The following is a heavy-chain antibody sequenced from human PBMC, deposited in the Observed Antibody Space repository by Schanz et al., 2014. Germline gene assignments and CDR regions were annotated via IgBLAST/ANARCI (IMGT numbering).Heavy chain of an antibody. CDR2: VWSDGNTK. CDR3: VPMSIAAH. J-gene: IGHJ4*02. Sequence: QVQLVESGGGVVRPGGSLRLSCAGSGFTFSNYAIHWVRQAPGKGPEWVALVWSDGNTKYYVDSVKGRFTISRDNSMNTLHLQMDGLRVEDTAVYYCVPMSIAAHWGQGTLVTVSS. V-gene: IGHV3-33*08. D-gene: IGHD6-6*01. CDR1: GFTFSNYA.